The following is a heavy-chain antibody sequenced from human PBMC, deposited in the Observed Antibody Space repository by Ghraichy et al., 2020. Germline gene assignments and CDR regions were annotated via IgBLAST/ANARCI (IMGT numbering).Heavy chain of an antibody. CDR1: GYTFTGYY. CDR3: ARDVPIAAAGTENDAFDI. V-gene: IGHV1-2*02. CDR2: INPNSGGT. Sequence: ASVKVSCQASGYTFTGYYMHWVRQAPGQGLEWMGWINPNSGGTNYAQKFQGRVTMTRDTSISTAYMELSRLRSDDTAVYYCARDVPIAAAGTENDAFDIWGQGTMVTVSS. D-gene: IGHD6-13*01. J-gene: IGHJ3*02.